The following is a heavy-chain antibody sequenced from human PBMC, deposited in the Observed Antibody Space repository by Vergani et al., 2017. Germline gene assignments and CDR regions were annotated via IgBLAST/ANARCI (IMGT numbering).Heavy chain of an antibody. CDR3: ARRNYDILTGYYQSVGFDI. J-gene: IGHJ3*02. D-gene: IGHD3-9*01. CDR1: GYTFTSYD. CDR2: MNPNSGNT. Sequence: QVQLVQSGDEVKTPGASVKVSCKASGYTFTSYDINWVRQATGQGLEWMGWMNPNSGNTGYAQKCQGRGTMTRNTSISTGYMELSILRSEDTAVYYCARRNYDILTGYYQSVGFDIWGQGTMVTVSS. V-gene: IGHV1-8*01.